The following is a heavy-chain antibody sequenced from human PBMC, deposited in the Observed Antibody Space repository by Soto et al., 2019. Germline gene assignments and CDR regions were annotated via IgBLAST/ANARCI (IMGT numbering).Heavy chain of an antibody. J-gene: IGHJ4*02. CDR2: ISWHSGSI. V-gene: IGHV3-9*01. Sequence: EVQLVESGGGLVQPGRSLRLSCAASGFIFDDYAMHWVRQAPGKGLEWVSGISWHSGSIGYADSVKGRFTISRYNGKQSLYLLFTSVRADDKVLYYCAIDHMWSGDSTSYYFASWGQGTLVNVSS. CDR1: GFIFDDYA. CDR3: AIDHMWSGDSTSYYFAS. D-gene: IGHD2-15*01.